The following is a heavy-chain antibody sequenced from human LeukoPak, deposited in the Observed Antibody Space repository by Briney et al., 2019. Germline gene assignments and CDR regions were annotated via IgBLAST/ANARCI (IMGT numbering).Heavy chain of an antibody. CDR1: GGSISSSPYY. CDR3: ARHASVDGNWPRPLDY. V-gene: IGHV4-39*01. Sequence: SETLSLTCTVSGGSISSSPYYWGWIRQPPGKGLEWIGNIYYSGSTYYNPSLKTRVTISVDTSKDQFSLKLTSVTAADTAVYYCARHASVDGNWPRPLDYWGQGSLVTVSS. CDR2: IYYSGST. D-gene: IGHD6-19*01. J-gene: IGHJ4*02.